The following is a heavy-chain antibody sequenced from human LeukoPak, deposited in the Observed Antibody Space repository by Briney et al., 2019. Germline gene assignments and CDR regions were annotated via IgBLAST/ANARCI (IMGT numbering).Heavy chain of an antibody. CDR1: GGSISSGGYY. CDR2: IYYSGST. J-gene: IGHJ4*02. Sequence: TLSLTCTVSGGSISSGGYYWSWIRQHPGKGLEWIGYIYYSGSTYYNPSLKSRVTISVDTSKNQFSLKLSSVTAADTAVYYCARHSSSWYGPWGFDYWGQGTLVTVSS. D-gene: IGHD6-13*01. V-gene: IGHV4-31*03. CDR3: ARHSSSWYGPWGFDY.